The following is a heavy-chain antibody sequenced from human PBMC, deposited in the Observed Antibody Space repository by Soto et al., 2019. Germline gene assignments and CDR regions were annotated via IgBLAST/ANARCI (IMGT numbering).Heavy chain of an antibody. J-gene: IGHJ6*02. Sequence: EVQLVESGGGLVQPGGSLRLSCAASGFTFSSYWMSWVRQAPGKGLEWVANIKQDGSEKYYVDSVKGRFTISRDNAKNSLYLQMNSLRAEDTAVYYCAREIAFLGTAMVIYYYYGMDVWGQLTTVTVSS. D-gene: IGHD5-18*01. V-gene: IGHV3-7*03. CDR1: GFTFSSYW. CDR3: AREIAFLGTAMVIYYYYGMDV. CDR2: IKQDGSEK.